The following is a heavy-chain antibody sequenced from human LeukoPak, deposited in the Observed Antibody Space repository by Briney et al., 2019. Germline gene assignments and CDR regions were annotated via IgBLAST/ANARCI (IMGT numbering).Heavy chain of an antibody. Sequence: GSLRLSCAASGFTFSSHWMSWVRQAPGKGLEWVANIKKDGSEKYYVDAVKGRFTISRDNAKTSLYLQMNSLRAEDTAVYYCARDLSGIAGYTYGRGIDYWGQGTLVTVSS. V-gene: IGHV3-7*01. D-gene: IGHD5-18*01. CDR2: IKKDGSEK. CDR3: ARDLSGIAGYTYGRGIDY. CDR1: GFTFSSHW. J-gene: IGHJ4*02.